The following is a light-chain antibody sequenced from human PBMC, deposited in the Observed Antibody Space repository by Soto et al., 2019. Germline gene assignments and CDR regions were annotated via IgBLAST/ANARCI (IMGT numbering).Light chain of an antibody. V-gene: IGLV2-8*01. J-gene: IGLJ2*01. Sequence: QSVLTQPPSASGSPGQSFTMSCTGTSSDVGGYDFVSWYQQHPGKAPKLLIYEVTKRPSGVPDRISGSKSGNTASLTVSGLQAEDEADYYCSSYAGSNNVLFGGGTQLTVL. CDR1: SSDVGGYDF. CDR3: SSYAGSNNVL. CDR2: EVT.